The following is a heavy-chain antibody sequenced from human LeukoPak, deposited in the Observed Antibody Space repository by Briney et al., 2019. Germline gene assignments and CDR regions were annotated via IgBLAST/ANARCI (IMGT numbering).Heavy chain of an antibody. J-gene: IGHJ4*02. Sequence: GGSLRLSCAASGFTVSSNYMSWVRQAPGKGLEWVSLIYSGGNTYYADSVKGRFTISRDNSRNTLFLQMNSLRAENTAVFYCAKDSSVFQYDSRNFDYWGQGTLVTVSS. D-gene: IGHD3-22*01. CDR1: GFTVSSNY. CDR3: AKDSSVFQYDSRNFDY. CDR2: IYSGGNT. V-gene: IGHV3-53*05.